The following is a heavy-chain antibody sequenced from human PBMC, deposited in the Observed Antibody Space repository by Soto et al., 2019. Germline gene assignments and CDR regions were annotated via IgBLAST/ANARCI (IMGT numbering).Heavy chain of an antibody. V-gene: IGHV4-59*01. CDR2: AYYSGNV. Sequence: LSLTCNVSGVSLTGYHWNWIRQPPGKTLEWIGFAYYSGNVLYNPSFKGRASIRVDRSKNQFSLRLTSVTAADTAVYYCARRLNLGSFDHWGQGTLVTVSS. CDR1: GVSLTGYH. CDR3: ARRLNLGSFDH. D-gene: IGHD3-10*01. J-gene: IGHJ5*02.